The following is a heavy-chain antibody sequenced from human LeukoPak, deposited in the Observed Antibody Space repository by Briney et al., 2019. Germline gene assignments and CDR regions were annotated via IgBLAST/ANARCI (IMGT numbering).Heavy chain of an antibody. CDR2: INHSGST. V-gene: IGHV4-34*01. CDR3: ARERREQLLPPYTRSVTYFDY. D-gene: IGHD2-2*01. Sequence: SETLSLTCAVYGESFSGFYWTWIRQPPGKGLEWIGEINHSGSTNYNPSLKRRVTISIDTSKNQFSLKLSSVTAADTAVYYCARERREQLLPPYTRSVTYFDYWGQGTLVTVSS. J-gene: IGHJ4*02. CDR1: GESFSGFY.